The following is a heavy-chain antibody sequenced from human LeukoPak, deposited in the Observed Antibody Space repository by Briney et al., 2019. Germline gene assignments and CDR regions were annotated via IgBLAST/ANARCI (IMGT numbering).Heavy chain of an antibody. Sequence: SETLSLTCAVYGXSFSGYYWSWIRQPPGKGLEWIAEFNHSGSTNYNPSLKSRVTISVDTSKNQFSLKLSSVTASDTAVYYCARGGDIVVVVAATGAFDIWGQGTMVTVSS. CDR3: ARGGDIVVVVAATGAFDI. CDR2: FNHSGST. V-gene: IGHV4-34*01. D-gene: IGHD2-15*01. CDR1: GXSFSGYY. J-gene: IGHJ3*02.